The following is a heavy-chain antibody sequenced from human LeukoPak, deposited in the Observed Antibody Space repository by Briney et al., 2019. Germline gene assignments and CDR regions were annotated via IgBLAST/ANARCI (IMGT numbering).Heavy chain of an antibody. CDR3: AAYCNNGVCYSGGT. CDR1: GGSISSSSYY. D-gene: IGHD2-8*01. V-gene: IGHV4-39*01. Sequence: SETLSLTCTVSGGSISSSSYYWGWIRQPPGKGLEWIGSIYYSGSTYYNPSLKSRVTISVDTSKNQFSLKLSSVTAADTAVYYCAAYCNNGVCYSGGTWGQGTMVTVSS. CDR2: IYYSGST. J-gene: IGHJ3*01.